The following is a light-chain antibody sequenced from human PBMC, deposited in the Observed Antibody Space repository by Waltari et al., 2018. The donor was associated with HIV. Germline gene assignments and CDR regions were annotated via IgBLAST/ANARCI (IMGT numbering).Light chain of an antibody. CDR2: GVS. J-gene: IGLJ3*02. Sequence: HSALTQPASVSGSPGQSITISCSGPVPDIDFYKFVYWYRQYPGLAPQLVLYGVSSRPSGVSLRFSGSKSGDTASLTISGLEAEDEADYYCSSYTPSHSLVFGGGTKLTVL. V-gene: IGLV2-14*01. CDR1: VPDIDFYKF. CDR3: SSYTPSHSLV.